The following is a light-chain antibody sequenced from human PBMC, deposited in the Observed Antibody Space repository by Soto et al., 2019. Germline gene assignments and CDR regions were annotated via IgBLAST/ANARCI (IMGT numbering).Light chain of an antibody. CDR3: CSYTSSRTYV. CDR2: DVS. V-gene: IGLV2-14*01. Sequence: QSALTQPASVSGSPGQWITISCTGTSSDVLPYNYVSWYQQHPGKAPRLMIYDVSNRPSGVSNRFSGSKSGNTASLSISGLQAEDEADYYCCSYTSSRTYVFGTGTKSPS. J-gene: IGLJ1*01. CDR1: SSDVLPYNY.